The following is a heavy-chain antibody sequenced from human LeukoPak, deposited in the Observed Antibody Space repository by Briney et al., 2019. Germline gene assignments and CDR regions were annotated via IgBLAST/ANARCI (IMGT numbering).Heavy chain of an antibody. V-gene: IGHV4-31*03. CDR2: VYYNRST. Sequence: SETLSLTCTVSGGSISSGGYYWSWIRQHPGKGLEWIGYVYYNRSTYYNPSLKSRVTISVDTSKNQFSVKLSSVTAADTAVYYCARDNYDSSGYSFDYWGQGSLVTVSS. CDR1: GGSISSGGYY. J-gene: IGHJ4*02. D-gene: IGHD3-22*01. CDR3: ARDNYDSSGYSFDY.